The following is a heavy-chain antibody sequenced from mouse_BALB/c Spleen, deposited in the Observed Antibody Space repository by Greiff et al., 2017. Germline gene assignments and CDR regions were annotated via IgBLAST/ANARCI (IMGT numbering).Heavy chain of an antibody. D-gene: IGHD1-1*01. CDR2: IYPGDGDT. CDR3: ARRESYYGSSYAMDY. CDR1: GYTFTSYW. V-gene: IGHV1-87*01. J-gene: IGHJ4*01. Sequence: VQLQQSGAELARPGASVKLSCKASGYTFTSYWMQWVKQRPGQGLEWIGAIYPGDGDTRYTQKFKGKATLTADKSSSTAYMQLSSLASEDSAVHYCARRESYYGSSYAMDYWGQGTSVTVSS.